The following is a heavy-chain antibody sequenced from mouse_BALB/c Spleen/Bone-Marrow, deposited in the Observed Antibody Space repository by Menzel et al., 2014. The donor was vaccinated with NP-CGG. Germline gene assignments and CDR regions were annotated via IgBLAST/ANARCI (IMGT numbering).Heavy chain of an antibody. CDR1: GYTFTSYW. V-gene: IGHV1-69*02. CDR2: IEPSDSYT. D-gene: IGHD1-1*01. Sequence: GAEVMKPGASVKVSCKASGYTFTSYWMQWVKQRPGQGLEWIGEIEPSDSYTNYNQDFKGKATLTVDKSSSTAYMQLSSLTSEDSAVYYCARGRTTVVSDYWGQGTSLTVSS. CDR3: ARGRTTVVSDY. J-gene: IGHJ2*02.